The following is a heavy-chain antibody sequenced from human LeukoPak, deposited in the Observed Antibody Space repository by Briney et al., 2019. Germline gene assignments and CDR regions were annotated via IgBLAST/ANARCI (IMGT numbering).Heavy chain of an antibody. V-gene: IGHV3-23*01. CDR1: GFTFSSYA. CDR3: AKDLRGGGLLDFDY. CDR2: ISGSGGST. J-gene: IGHJ4*02. Sequence: GGSLRLSCAASGFTFSSYAMSWVRQAPGKGLEWVSAISGSGGSTYYADSVKGRFTISGDNSKNTLYLQMNSLRAEDTAVYYCAKDLRGGGLLDFDYWGQGTLVTVSS. D-gene: IGHD1-26*01.